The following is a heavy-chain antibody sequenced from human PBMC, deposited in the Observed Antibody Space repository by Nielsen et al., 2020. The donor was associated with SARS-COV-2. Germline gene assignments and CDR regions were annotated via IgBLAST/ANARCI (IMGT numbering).Heavy chain of an antibody. CDR1: GFTFSSYA. Sequence: GGSLRLSCASSGFTFSSYAMHWVRQAPGKGLEWVAVISYDGSNKYYADSVKGRFTISRDNSKNTLYLQMNSLRAEDTALYYCATLGGLRYFDWLLPPDYWGQGTLVTVSS. CDR2: ISYDGSNK. V-gene: IGHV3-30-3*01. CDR3: ATLGGLRYFDWLLPPDY. D-gene: IGHD3-9*01. J-gene: IGHJ4*02.